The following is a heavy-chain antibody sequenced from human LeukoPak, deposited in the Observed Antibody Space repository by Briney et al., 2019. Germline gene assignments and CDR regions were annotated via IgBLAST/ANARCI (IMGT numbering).Heavy chain of an antibody. D-gene: IGHD6-13*01. CDR3: AKYKGAALYFHYGMDV. J-gene: IGHJ6*02. Sequence: PGRSLTLSCTASGFKFSNFVMNWVRQAPGKGLEWVAGILNDGSDKDYSDSVKGRFTISRDNSKNTVYLQMNSLGPEDTAVYYCAKYKGAALYFHYGMDVWGQGTTVNVSS. CDR2: ILNDGSDK. V-gene: IGHV3-30*18. CDR1: GFKFSNFV.